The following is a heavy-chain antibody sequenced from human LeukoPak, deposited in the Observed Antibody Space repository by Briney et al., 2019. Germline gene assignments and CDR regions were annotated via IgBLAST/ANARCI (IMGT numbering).Heavy chain of an antibody. CDR1: GLTFSSYN. J-gene: IGHJ5*02. CDR2: ITASDTTK. Sequence: GGSLRLSCAASGLTFSSYNMNSVRQAPGKGPEWVAYITASDTTKYYADSVKGRFTISRDNAKKSLCLQMNSLRAEDTAVYYCAAASAFSSSWRSWGQGTVVSVSS. D-gene: IGHD6-13*01. CDR3: AAASAFSSSWRS. V-gene: IGHV3-48*01.